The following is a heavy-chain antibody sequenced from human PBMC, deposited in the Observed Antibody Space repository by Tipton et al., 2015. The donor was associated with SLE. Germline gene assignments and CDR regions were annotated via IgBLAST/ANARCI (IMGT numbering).Heavy chain of an antibody. CDR3: ARDRLSHWYFDL. CDR2: LYSGGST. V-gene: IGHV3-53*04. CDR1: GFTLSDYY. D-gene: IGHD4/OR15-4a*01. Sequence: VQLVQSGGGLVQPGGSLRLSCAASGFTLSDYYMNWIRQAPGKGLEWVSVLYSGGSTYYADSVKGRFTISRDNSKNTLYLQMNSLRTEDTAVYYCARDRLSHWYFDLWGRGTLVTVSS. J-gene: IGHJ2*01.